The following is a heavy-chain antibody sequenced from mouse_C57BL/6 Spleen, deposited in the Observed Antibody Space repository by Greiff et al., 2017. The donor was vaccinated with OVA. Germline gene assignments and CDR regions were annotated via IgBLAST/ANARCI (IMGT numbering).Heavy chain of an antibody. CDR2: IYPGSGNT. Sequence: QVQLKESGAELVRPGASVKLSCKASGYTFTDYYINWVKQRPGQGLEWIARIYPGSGNTYYNEKFKGKATLTAEKSSSTAYMQLSSLTSEDSAVYFCARFGGGGSSPYWYFDVWGTGTTVTVSS. D-gene: IGHD1-1*01. J-gene: IGHJ1*03. CDR3: ARFGGGGSSPYWYFDV. CDR1: GYTFTDYY. V-gene: IGHV1-76*01.